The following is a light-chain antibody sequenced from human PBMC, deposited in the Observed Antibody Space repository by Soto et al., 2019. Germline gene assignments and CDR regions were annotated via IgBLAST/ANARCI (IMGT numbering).Light chain of an antibody. CDR1: QSVLYNSDNKNY. CDR3: QQYYTTLT. V-gene: IGKV4-1*01. CDR2: WAS. Sequence: DIVMTQSPDSLAVSLSERATINCKSSQSVLYNSDNKNYLAWYQQKPGQPPKLLIYWASTRDSGVPDRFSGSGSGADFTLPISSLQAEDVAVYYCQQYYTTLTFGGGSKVEIK. J-gene: IGKJ4*01.